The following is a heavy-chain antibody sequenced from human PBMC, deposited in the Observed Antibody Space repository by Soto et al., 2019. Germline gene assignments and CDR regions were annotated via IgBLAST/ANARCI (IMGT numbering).Heavy chain of an antibody. V-gene: IGHV1-69*01. CDR2: SIPIFGTA. J-gene: IGHJ6*02. CDR1: GGTFSSFA. Sequence: QVQLVQSGAEVKKPGSSLKVSCKASGGTFSSFAITWVRQAPGQGLEWMGGSIPIFGTANYAQKFQGRVTITADESTSTAYMELSSLRYDDTAVYYCARDLVGAAENYGMYVWGQGTTVTVSS. D-gene: IGHD1-26*01. CDR3: ARDLVGAAENYGMYV.